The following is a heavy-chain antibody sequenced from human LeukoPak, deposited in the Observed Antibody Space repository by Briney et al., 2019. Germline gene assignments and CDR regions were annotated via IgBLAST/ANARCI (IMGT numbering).Heavy chain of an antibody. Sequence: AGSLRLSCAASGFTFSSYWMSWVRQAPGKGLEWVANIKQDGSETYYVDSVKGRFTISRDKAKKSLFLQMNSLRAQDTAVYYCARVEGRSSCPDYWGQGTLVTVSS. D-gene: IGHD6-13*01. CDR2: IKQDGSET. J-gene: IGHJ4*02. CDR1: GFTFSSYW. CDR3: ARVEGRSSCPDY. V-gene: IGHV3-7*01.